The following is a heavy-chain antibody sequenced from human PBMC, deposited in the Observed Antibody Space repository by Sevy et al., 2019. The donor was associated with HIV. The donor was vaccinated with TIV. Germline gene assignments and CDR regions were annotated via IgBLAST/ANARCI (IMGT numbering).Heavy chain of an antibody. V-gene: IGHV3-11*01. CDR1: GLTFSDYY. D-gene: IGHD3-9*01. CDR3: ARHVNYDILTGYHGMDV. Sequence: GGSLRLSCAASGLTFSDYYMSWIRQAPGKGLEWVSHISSSGSTIYYADSVKGRFTISRDNAKNSLYLQMNSLRAEDTAVYYCARHVNYDILTGYHGMDVWGQGTTVTVSS. J-gene: IGHJ6*02. CDR2: ISSSGSTI.